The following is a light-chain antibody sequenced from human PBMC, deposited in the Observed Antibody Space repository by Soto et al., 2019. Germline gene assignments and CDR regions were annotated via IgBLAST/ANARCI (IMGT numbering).Light chain of an antibody. Sequence: DIQMTQSPSTLSASVGDRVTITCRASQSISSWLAWYQQKPGKAPKLLIHEASRLESGVPSRFSGSESGTEFTLTISGLHAEDFATYYCQQYPNFPLTFGGGTKVEIK. CDR1: QSISSW. J-gene: IGKJ4*01. CDR2: EAS. V-gene: IGKV1-5*01. CDR3: QQYPNFPLT.